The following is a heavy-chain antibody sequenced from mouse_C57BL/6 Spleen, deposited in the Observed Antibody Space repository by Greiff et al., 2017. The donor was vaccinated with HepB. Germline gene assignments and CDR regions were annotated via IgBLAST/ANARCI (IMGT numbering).Heavy chain of an antibody. V-gene: IGHV5-12*01. CDR3: ARHNYYGSSSDWYFDV. D-gene: IGHD1-1*01. CDR1: GFTFSDYY. J-gene: IGHJ1*03. CDR2: ISNGGGST. Sequence: EVKLMESGGGLVQPGGSLKLSCAASGFTFSDYYMYWVRQTPEKRLEWVAYISNGGGSTYYPDTVKGRFTISRDNAKNTLYLQMSRLKSEDTAMYYCARHNYYGSSSDWYFDVWGTGTTVTVSS.